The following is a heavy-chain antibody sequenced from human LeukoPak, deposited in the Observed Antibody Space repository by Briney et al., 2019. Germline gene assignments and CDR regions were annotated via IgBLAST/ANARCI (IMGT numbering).Heavy chain of an antibody. J-gene: IGHJ5*02. CDR2: MNPNSGNT. CDR1: GYTFTSYD. D-gene: IGHD3-10*01. V-gene: IGHV1-8*01. Sequence: VASEKVSCKASGYTFTSYDINWVRQATGQGLEWLGWMNPNSGNTGYAQNFQGRVTMTRDTSIDTAYMELTSLRYEDTAVYYCARDYYGSKSSSFDPWGQGTLVTV. CDR3: ARDYYGSKSSSFDP.